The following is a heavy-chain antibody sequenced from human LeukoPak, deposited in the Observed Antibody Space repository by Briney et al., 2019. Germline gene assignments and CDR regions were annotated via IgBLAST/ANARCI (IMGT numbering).Heavy chain of an antibody. J-gene: IGHJ1*01. V-gene: IGHV3-30*02. CDR1: GFTFSTYG. Sequence: GGSLRLSXAASGFTFSTYGMHWVRQAPGKGLEWVAFILLDGVTTYHADSVKGRFTISRDNSKNTLYLQTNSLRTEDTAMYYCAKGYDTRHWGQGTLVIVSS. CDR2: ILLDGVTT. CDR3: AKGYDTRH. D-gene: IGHD3-9*01.